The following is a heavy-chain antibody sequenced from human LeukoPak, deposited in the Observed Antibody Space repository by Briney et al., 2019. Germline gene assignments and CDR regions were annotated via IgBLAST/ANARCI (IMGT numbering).Heavy chain of an antibody. D-gene: IGHD2-2*01. J-gene: IGHJ2*01. CDR2: ISSTSHYK. V-gene: IGHV3-21*01. CDR3: ARDEGPSITSFEGFFDL. Sequence: GGSLRLSCAASGFTFSSYSMNWVRQAPGKGLDWVSSISSTSHYKYYADAVKGRFTISRDNAENSLYLQMNSLRAEDTAVYYCARDEGPSITSFEGFFDLWGRGTLVTVFS. CDR1: GFTFSSYS.